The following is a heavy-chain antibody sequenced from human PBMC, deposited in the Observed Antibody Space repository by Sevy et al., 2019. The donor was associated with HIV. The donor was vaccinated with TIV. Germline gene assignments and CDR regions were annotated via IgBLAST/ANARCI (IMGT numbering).Heavy chain of an antibody. CDR3: ARGGIDSSGYPFDY. V-gene: IGHV3-21*01. CDR1: GFTFNIYS. Sequence: GGSLRLSCAASGFTFNIYSMNWVRQAPGKGLEWVSSISSSSSYIYYADSVKGRFTISRDNAKNSLYLQMNSLRAEDTDVYYCARGGIDSSGYPFDYWGQGTLVTVSS. J-gene: IGHJ4*02. D-gene: IGHD3-22*01. CDR2: ISSSSSYI.